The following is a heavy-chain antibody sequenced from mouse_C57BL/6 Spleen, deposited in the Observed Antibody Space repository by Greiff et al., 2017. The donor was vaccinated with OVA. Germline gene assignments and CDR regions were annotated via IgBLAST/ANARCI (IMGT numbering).Heavy chain of an antibody. J-gene: IGHJ4*01. D-gene: IGHD2-5*01. CDR2: IWSGGST. CDR1: GFSLTSYG. Sequence: QVQLQQSGPGLVQPSQSLSITCTASGFSLTSYGVHWVRQSPGQGLEWLGVIWSGGSTDYNAAFISRLSISKDNSKSQVFFKMNSLQADDTAIDYCARTELDSNHQDYWGQGTSVTVSS. V-gene: IGHV2-2*01. CDR3: ARTELDSNHQDY.